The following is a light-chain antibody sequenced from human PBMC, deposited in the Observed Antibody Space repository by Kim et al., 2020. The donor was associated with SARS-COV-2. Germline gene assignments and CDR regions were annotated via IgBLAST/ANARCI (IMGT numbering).Light chain of an antibody. CDR2: GTS. CDR3: QQYNDWPSLT. Sequence: SIVERATLSCRASQSVSSNVAWYQQKPGQPPRLLMYGTSIRATGIPARFSGSWSGTQYTLTISSVQSEDFAIYYCQQYNDWPSLTFGGGTKVDIK. CDR1: QSVSSN. J-gene: IGKJ4*01. V-gene: IGKV3-15*01.